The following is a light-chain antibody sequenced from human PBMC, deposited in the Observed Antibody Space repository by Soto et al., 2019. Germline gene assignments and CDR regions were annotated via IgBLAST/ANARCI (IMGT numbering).Light chain of an antibody. CDR3: LQYGIPLWT. CDR2: GAS. J-gene: IGKJ1*01. V-gene: IGKV3-20*01. CDR1: QSVTNNY. Sequence: EIAVTQSPGTLSLSPGERATLSCRASQSVTNNYLAWYQQKPGQAPRLLIYGASIGATGIPDRFSGSGSGTDFTLTISRLEPEDFAVYYCLQYGIPLWTFGQGTKVDIK.